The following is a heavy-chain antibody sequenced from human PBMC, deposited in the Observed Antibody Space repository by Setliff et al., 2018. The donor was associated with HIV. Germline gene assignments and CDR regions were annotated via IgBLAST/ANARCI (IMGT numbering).Heavy chain of an antibody. CDR1: GYTFTSYY. J-gene: IGHJ5*02. D-gene: IGHD2-15*01. CDR2: IHPSGGST. V-gene: IGHV1-46*01. CDR3: ARVRYCSGGSCYGGEYWFDP. Sequence: ASVKVSCKASGYTFTSYYIHWVRQALGQGLEWMGVIHPSGGSTSYAQSFQDRVTMTRDTSTSTVYMELSSLRSEDTAVYYCARVRYCSGGSCYGGEYWFDPWGQGTLVTVSS.